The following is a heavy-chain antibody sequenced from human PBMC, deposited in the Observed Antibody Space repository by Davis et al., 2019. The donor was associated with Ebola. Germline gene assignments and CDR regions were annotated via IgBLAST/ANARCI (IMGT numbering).Heavy chain of an antibody. CDR1: VITFSSYA. CDR3: TTDSLSESYYDILTGYYTLFDY. CDR2: ISGSGGTT. J-gene: IGHJ4*02. V-gene: IGHV3-23*01. D-gene: IGHD3-9*01. Sequence: GGSLRLSCADSVITFSSYAMTWVRQAPGKGLEWVSAISGSGGTTYYAGSVKGRFTVSRDNSKKTMYLQMNSLKTEDTAVYYCTTDSLSESYYDILTGYYTLFDYWGQGTLVTVSS.